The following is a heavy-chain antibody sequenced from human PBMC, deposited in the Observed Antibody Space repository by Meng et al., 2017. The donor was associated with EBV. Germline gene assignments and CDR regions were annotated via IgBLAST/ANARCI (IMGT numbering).Heavy chain of an antibody. V-gene: IGHV2-5*02. CDR3: AHIIAARPFDY. CDR1: GFSLSHRGVG. D-gene: IGHD6-6*01. J-gene: IGHJ4*02. CDR2: IYWDDDK. Sequence: QSTCKLVGPMLVHPPQPRTLTCTFPGFSLSHRGVGVGEIRQPPGKSLEWLALIYWDDDKRYSPSLKSRLTITKDTSKNQVVLTRTNMDPVDAATYYCAHIIAARPFDYWGQGTLVTVSS.